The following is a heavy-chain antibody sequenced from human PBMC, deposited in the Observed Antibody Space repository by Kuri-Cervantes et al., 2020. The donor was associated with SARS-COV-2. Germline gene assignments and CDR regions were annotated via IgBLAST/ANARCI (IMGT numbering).Heavy chain of an antibody. J-gene: IGHJ5*02. CDR2: ISGSGGST. Sequence: GGSLRLSCAASGFTFSSYAMSWVRQAPGKGLEWVSAISGSGGSTYYADSVKGRFTISRDNSKNTLYLQMNSLRAEDTAVYYCAKAALGYCGGGSCYNNWFDPWGQGTLVTVSS. CDR1: GFTFSSYA. V-gene: IGHV3-23*01. CDR3: AKAALGYCGGGSCYNNWFDP. D-gene: IGHD2-15*01.